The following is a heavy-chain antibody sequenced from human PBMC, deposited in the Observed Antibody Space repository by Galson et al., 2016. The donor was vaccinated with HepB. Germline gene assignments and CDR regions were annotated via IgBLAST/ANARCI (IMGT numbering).Heavy chain of an antibody. CDR3: AAGTGRSDFDY. D-gene: IGHD2-8*02. V-gene: IGHV3-15*01. CDR1: GFTFSNAW. J-gene: IGHJ4*02. Sequence: SLRLSCAVTGFTFSNAWMSWVRQAPGKGLEWVGRIKSKIEGGTRDFAAPVKGRFAISRDDSKSTLYLQMDSLKAEDSAVYYCAAGTGRSDFDYWGQGTLVIVSS. CDR2: IKSKIEGGTR.